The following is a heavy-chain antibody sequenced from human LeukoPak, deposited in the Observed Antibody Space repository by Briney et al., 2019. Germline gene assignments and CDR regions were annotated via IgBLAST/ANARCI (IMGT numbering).Heavy chain of an antibody. CDR3: ARAVAGTTWFDP. D-gene: IGHD6-19*01. J-gene: IGHJ5*02. V-gene: IGHV3-13*01. CDR2: IGTAGDT. CDR1: GFTFSRYD. Sequence: PGGFLRLSCAASGFTFSRYDMHWVRQATGKGLEWVSGIGTAGDTYYIGSVKGRFTISRENAKNSLYLQMDSLRAGDTAVYYCARAVAGTTWFDPWGQGTLVTVSS.